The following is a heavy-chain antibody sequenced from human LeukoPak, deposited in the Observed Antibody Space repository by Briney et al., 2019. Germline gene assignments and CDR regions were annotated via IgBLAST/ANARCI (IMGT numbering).Heavy chain of an antibody. V-gene: IGHV3-23*01. CDR3: AKRKGSSGYYFDY. J-gene: IGHJ4*02. D-gene: IGHD3-22*01. Sequence: TGGSLRLSCAASGFTFSSYAMSWVRQAPGKGLEWVSAISGSGGSTYYADSVKGRFTISRDNSKNTLYLQMNSLRAEDTAVYYCAKRKGSSGYYFDYWGQGTLVTVSS. CDR1: GFTFSSYA. CDR2: ISGSGGST.